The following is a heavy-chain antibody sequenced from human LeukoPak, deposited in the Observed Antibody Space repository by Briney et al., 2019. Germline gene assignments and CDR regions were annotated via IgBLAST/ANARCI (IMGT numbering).Heavy chain of an antibody. V-gene: IGHV3-48*01. J-gene: IGHJ4*02. D-gene: IGHD6-19*01. CDR3: ARELSSSGPI. Sequence: PGGSLRLPCAASGFTFSSYSMNWVRQAPGKGLEWVSCISSSGSIIYYADSVKGRFTISRDNAKNSLFLQMNSLRAEDTAVYYCARELSSSGPIWGQGTLVTVSS. CDR1: GFTFSSYS. CDR2: ISSSGSII.